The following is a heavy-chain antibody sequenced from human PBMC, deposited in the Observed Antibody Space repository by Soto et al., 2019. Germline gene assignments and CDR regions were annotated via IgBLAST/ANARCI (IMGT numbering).Heavy chain of an antibody. CDR3: ARAHQEDYFDY. Sequence: QVQLVESGGGVVQPGRSLRLSCAASGFTFSSYGMHWVRQAPGKGLEWVAVIWYDGSNKYYADSVKGRFTISRDNSKNPLYLQMNSLRAEDTAVYYCARAHQEDYFDYWGQGTLVTVSS. V-gene: IGHV3-33*01. CDR2: IWYDGSNK. J-gene: IGHJ4*02. CDR1: GFTFSSYG.